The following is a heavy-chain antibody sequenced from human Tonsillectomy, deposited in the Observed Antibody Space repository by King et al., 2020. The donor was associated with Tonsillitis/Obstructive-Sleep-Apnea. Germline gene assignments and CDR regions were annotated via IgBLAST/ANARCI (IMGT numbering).Heavy chain of an antibody. J-gene: IGHJ2*01. D-gene: IGHD3-10*01. CDR3: ARDKAGGWYFDL. CDR1: GFTFSNYW. V-gene: IGHV3-7*03. CDR2: IKQDGSEK. Sequence: QLVQSGGGLVQPGGSLRLSCAASGFTFSNYWVYWVRQAPGKGLEWVANIKQDGSEKYYVDSVKGRFTISRDNAKNSLYLQMNSLRAEDTAVYYCARDKAGGWYFDLWGRGTQVTVSS.